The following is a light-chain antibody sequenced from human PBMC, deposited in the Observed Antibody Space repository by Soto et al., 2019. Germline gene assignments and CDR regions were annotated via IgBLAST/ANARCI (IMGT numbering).Light chain of an antibody. CDR1: QTISTR. CDR3: QQYHSYSLT. V-gene: IGKV1-5*03. Sequence: DIQVTQSPSTMSASVGDSVTTTCLASQTISTRLAWYQQKPGKAPNPLIYRASDLQNGVPSRFSGSGSGTEFTLTISSLQPDDFATYYCQQYHSYSLTFGQGTKVDI. CDR2: RAS. J-gene: IGKJ1*01.